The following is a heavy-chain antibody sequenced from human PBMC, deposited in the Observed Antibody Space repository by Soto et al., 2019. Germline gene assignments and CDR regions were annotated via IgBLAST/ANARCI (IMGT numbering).Heavy chain of an antibody. CDR2: MNPNSGNT. CDR1: GYTFTSYD. Sequence: AASVKVSCKASGYTFTSYDINWVRQATGQGLEWMGWMNPNSGNTGYAQKFQGRVTMTRNTSISTAYMELSSLRSEDTAVYYCARGGGYCSSTSCYRNWFDPWGQGTLVTVS. D-gene: IGHD2-2*02. J-gene: IGHJ5*02. V-gene: IGHV1-8*01. CDR3: ARGGGYCSSTSCYRNWFDP.